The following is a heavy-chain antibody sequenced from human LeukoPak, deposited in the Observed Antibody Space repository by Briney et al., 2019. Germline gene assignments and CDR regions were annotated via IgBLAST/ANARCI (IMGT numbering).Heavy chain of an antibody. D-gene: IGHD3-22*01. CDR3: ARSGSTGYSLDY. J-gene: IGHJ4*02. V-gene: IGHV1-2*02. CDR1: GYSFTGYF. Sequence: GASVKVSCKASGYSFTGYFIHWVRQAPGQGLEWMGCIDPNNGDTKYARKFQGRVSMPRDTSTRTAYMELSRLRSDDTAVYFCARSGSTGYSLDYWGQGTLVTVSS. CDR2: IDPNNGDT.